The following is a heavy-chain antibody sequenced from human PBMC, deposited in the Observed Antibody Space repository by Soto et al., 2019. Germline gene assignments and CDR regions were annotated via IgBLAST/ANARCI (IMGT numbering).Heavy chain of an antibody. D-gene: IGHD2-21*02. CDR1: GHSFSSFG. Sequence: GASVKVSCKASGHSFSSFGINWVRQAPGQGLEWIGCFGPYNGHTNYAQKFQGRLTLTTDTSTTTAYMELRSLRSDDTAVYYCARGPPAFPPDSWGQGTLVTVSS. CDR3: ARGPPAFPPDS. CDR2: FGPYNGHT. V-gene: IGHV1-18*04. J-gene: IGHJ4*02.